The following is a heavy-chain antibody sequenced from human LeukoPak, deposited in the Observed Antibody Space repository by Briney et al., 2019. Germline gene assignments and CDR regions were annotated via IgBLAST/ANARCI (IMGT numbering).Heavy chain of an antibody. Sequence: GGSLRLSCVASGFDFSSHAMTWVRQAPGKGLEWVSSFNDTGSSTYYADSVKGRFTISRDNSKNTLYLQMTNLRAEDTAVYFCAKDLLRIYWRTFDSWGQGALVIVSS. V-gene: IGHV3-23*01. CDR3: AKDLLRIYWRTFDS. D-gene: IGHD3-10*01. CDR1: GFDFSSHA. J-gene: IGHJ4*02. CDR2: FNDTGSST.